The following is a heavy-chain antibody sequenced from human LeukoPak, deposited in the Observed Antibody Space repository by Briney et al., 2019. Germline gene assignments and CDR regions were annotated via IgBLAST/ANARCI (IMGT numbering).Heavy chain of an antibody. J-gene: IGHJ3*02. D-gene: IGHD5-18*01. CDR2: ISGYNGNT. CDR1: GYTFTSYG. CDR3: ATEHVDTSFDI. V-gene: IGHV1-18*01. Sequence: ASVKVSCKASGYTFTSYGIIWGRQAPGQGLEWMGWISGYNGNTNYAQKLQGRVTMTTDTSTSTAYMELRSLRSDDTAVYYCATEHVDTSFDIWGQGTMVTVSS.